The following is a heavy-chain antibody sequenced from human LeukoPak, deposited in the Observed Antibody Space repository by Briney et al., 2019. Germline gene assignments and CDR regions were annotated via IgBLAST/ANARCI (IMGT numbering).Heavy chain of an antibody. Sequence: PGESLRLSCAASGFTFTSYAMSWVRQAPGKGLEWVSVLTGDGNTYYADSVKGRFTNSRDDSKNTLSLQMNSLRAEDTAVYFCAKVKWKLIGYFDYWGQGTLVTVSS. CDR3: AKVKWKLIGYFDY. D-gene: IGHD1-20*01. J-gene: IGHJ4*02. V-gene: IGHV3-23*01. CDR1: GFTFTSYA. CDR2: LTGDGNT.